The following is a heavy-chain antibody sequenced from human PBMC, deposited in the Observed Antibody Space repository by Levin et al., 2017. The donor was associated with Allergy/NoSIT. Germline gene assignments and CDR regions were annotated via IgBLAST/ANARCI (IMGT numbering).Heavy chain of an antibody. CDR1: DDSIGSSPYF. Sequence: SQTLSLPCTVSDDSIGSSPYFWGWIRQPPGKGLEWIGSISDSGSTYYSLSLKSRVTISKDTSKNQLSLRLTSVTAADTALYYCARGTRTGTKRIDYWGQGTLVTVSS. CDR2: ISDSGST. V-gene: IGHV4-39*07. D-gene: IGHD1-1*01. CDR3: ARGTRTGTKRIDY. J-gene: IGHJ4*02.